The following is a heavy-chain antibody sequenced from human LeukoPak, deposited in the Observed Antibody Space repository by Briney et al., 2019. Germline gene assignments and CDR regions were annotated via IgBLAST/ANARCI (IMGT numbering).Heavy chain of an antibody. CDR1: GGSISSYY. J-gene: IGHJ5*02. Sequence: SETLSLTCTVSGGSISSYYWSWIRQPAGKGLEWIGRIYTSGSTNYNPSLNSRVTMSVDTSKNQFSLKLSSVTAADTAVYYCAREDGDCSSTSCYYNWFDPWGQGTLVTASS. CDR2: IYTSGST. CDR3: AREDGDCSSTSCYYNWFDP. V-gene: IGHV4-4*07. D-gene: IGHD2-2*01.